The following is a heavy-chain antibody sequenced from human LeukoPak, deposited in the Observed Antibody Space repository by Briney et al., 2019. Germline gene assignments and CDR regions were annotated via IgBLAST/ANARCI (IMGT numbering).Heavy chain of an antibody. CDR3: ARRRGTSGTVDY. D-gene: IGHD6-19*01. Sequence: SETLSLTCTVYGGSISNYYWSWIRQPPGKGLEWIGYIYYSGTTKYNPSLKSRVTISVDTSKNQFSLNLTSVTAADTAVYYCARRRGTSGTVDYWGLGTLVTVSS. V-gene: IGHV4-59*08. CDR1: GGSISNYY. J-gene: IGHJ4*02. CDR2: IYYSGTT.